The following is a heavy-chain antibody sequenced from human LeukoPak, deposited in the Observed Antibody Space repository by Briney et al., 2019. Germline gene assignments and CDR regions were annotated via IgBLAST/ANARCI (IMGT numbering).Heavy chain of an antibody. CDR2: INPNSGGT. D-gene: IGHD2-2*01. V-gene: IGHV1-2*02. Sequence: ASVKVSCKASGYTFTGYYMHWVRQAPGQGLEWMGWINPNSGGTNYAQKFQGRVTMTRDTSISTAYMELSRLRSDDTAVYYCARGGPIVVVPAALQLVDYWGQGTLVTVSS. CDR1: GYTFTGYY. J-gene: IGHJ4*02. CDR3: ARGGPIVVVPAALQLVDY.